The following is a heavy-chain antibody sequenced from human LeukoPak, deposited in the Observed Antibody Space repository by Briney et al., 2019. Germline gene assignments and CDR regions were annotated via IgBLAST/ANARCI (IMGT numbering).Heavy chain of an antibody. CDR3: ARDRSSGWPLDY. CDR1: GFTFSSYS. J-gene: IGHJ4*02. Sequence: GGSLRLSCAASGFTFSSYSMNWVRQAPGKGLEWVSSISSSSSYIYYADSVKGRFTISRDNAKNSLYLQMNSLRAEGTAVYYCARDRSSGWPLDYWGQGTLVTVSS. D-gene: IGHD6-19*01. CDR2: ISSSSSYI. V-gene: IGHV3-21*01.